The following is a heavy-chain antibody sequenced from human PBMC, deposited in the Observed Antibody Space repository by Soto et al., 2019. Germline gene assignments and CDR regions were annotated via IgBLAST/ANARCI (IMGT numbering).Heavy chain of an antibody. CDR2: IYYRGGT. V-gene: IGHV4-31*03. CDR3: SRDGAYCSGDSCYSSACLAP. CDR1: GGSISSDGYY. Sequence: QVQLQESGPGLVKPSQTLSLTCTVSGGSISSDGYYWSWIRQHPGTGLECLGYIYYRGGTYYYPSLTGRAPTPVDASNTHRPSELSAVTAADTAVYYCSRDGAYCSGDSCYSSACLAPWGQLTLVTFSS. J-gene: IGHJ5*02. D-gene: IGHD2-15*01.